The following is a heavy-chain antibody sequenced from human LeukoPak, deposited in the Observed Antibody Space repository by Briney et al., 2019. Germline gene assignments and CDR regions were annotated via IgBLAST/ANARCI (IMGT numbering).Heavy chain of an antibody. CDR3: ARDLYSRIYYDSSGLNHYYGMDV. CDR1: GFTFSSYS. J-gene: IGHJ6*02. V-gene: IGHV3-21*01. Sequence: GGSLRLSCAASGFTFSSYSMNWVRQAPGKGLEWVSSISSSSSYIYYADSVKGRFTISRDNAKNSLYLQMNSLRAEDTAVYYCARDLYSRIYYDSSGLNHYYGMDVWGQGTTVTVSS. D-gene: IGHD3-22*01. CDR2: ISSSSSYI.